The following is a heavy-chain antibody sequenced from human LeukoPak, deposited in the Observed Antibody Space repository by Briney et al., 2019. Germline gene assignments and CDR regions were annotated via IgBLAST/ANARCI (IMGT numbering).Heavy chain of an antibody. D-gene: IGHD4-11*01. CDR2: IYHTGST. Sequence: PSETLSLTCAVSGSSISSSIWWTWVRQPPGKGLEWIGKIYHTGSTNYNPSLKSRVTISVDKSKNQFSPKLSSVTAADTAVYYCARVGTTVTHTPGYFDYWGQGTLVTVSS. CDR3: ARVGTTVTHTPGYFDY. V-gene: IGHV4-4*02. CDR1: GSSISSSIW. J-gene: IGHJ4*02.